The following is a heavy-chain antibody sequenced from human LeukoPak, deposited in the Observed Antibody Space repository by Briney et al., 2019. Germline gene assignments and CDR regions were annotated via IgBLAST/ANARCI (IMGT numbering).Heavy chain of an antibody. J-gene: IGHJ5*02. Sequence: GGSLRLSCAASGFTFSDYYMSWIRQAPGKGLEWVSYISSSGSTIYYADSVKGRFTISRDNAKNSLYLQMNSLRAEDTAVYYCARGVIVVVPAADNWFDPWGQGTLVTVSS. CDR3: ARGVIVVVPAADNWFDP. D-gene: IGHD2-2*01. CDR1: GFTFSDYY. CDR2: ISSSGSTI. V-gene: IGHV3-11*04.